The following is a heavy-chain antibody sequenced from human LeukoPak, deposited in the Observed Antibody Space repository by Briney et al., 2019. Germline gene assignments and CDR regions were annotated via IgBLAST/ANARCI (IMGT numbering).Heavy chain of an antibody. CDR2: IYHSGST. V-gene: IGHV4-30-2*01. Sequence: PSETLSLTCAVSGGSISSGGYSWSWIRQPPGKGLEWIGYIYHSGSTYYNPSLKSRVTISVDRSKNQFSLKLSSVTAADTAVYYCASSPVYYYDSSGYTEPEYFQHWGQGTLVTVSS. J-gene: IGHJ1*01. D-gene: IGHD3-22*01. CDR1: GGSISSGGYS. CDR3: ASSPVYYYDSSGYTEPEYFQH.